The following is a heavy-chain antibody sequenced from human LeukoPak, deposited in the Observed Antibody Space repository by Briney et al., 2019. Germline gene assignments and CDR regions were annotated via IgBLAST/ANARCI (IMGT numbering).Heavy chain of an antibody. CDR1: GLSLSTSGVG. CDR2: IYWDDDK. CDR3: AHTAGGYDAFDI. V-gene: IGHV2-5*02. D-gene: IGHD3-16*01. J-gene: IGHJ3*02. Sequence: SGPTLVKPTQTLTLTCTFSGLSLSTSGVGVGWIRQPPGKDLEWLALIYWDDDKIYSPSLKSRLTITKDTSKNQVVLTMTNMDPVDTATYYCAHTAGGYDAFDIWGQGTMVTVSS.